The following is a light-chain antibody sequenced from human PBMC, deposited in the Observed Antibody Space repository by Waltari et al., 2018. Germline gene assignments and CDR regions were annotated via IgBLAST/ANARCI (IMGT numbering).Light chain of an antibody. Sequence: EIVMTQSPAALSVSPGERATHSCRASQSVSSNLVWYQQKPGQAPRLLIYDASTRATGIPARFSGGGSGTEFTLTISSLQSEDFAVYYCQQYNNWPLTFGGGTKVEIK. CDR2: DAS. CDR1: QSVSSN. J-gene: IGKJ4*01. CDR3: QQYNNWPLT. V-gene: IGKV3-15*01.